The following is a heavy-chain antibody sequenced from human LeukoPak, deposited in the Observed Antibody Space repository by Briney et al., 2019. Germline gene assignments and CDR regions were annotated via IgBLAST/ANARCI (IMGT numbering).Heavy chain of an antibody. J-gene: IGHJ4*02. CDR3: ASSRWLHQDWEDY. CDR2: IYTSGST. Sequence: PSETLSLTCTVSGGSISSGSYYWSWIRQPAGKGLEWIGRIYTSGSTNYNPSLKSRVTISVDTSKNQFSLKLSSVTAADTAVYYCASSRWLHQDWEDYWGQGTLVTVSS. CDR1: GGSISSGSYY. V-gene: IGHV4-61*02. D-gene: IGHD5-24*01.